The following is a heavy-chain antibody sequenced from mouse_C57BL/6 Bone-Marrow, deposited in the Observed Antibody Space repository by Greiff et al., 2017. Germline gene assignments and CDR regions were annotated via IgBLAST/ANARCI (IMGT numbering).Heavy chain of an antibody. V-gene: IGHV5-12*01. D-gene: IGHD2-2*01. Sequence: EVQGVESGGGLVQPGGSLKLSCAASGFTFSDYYMYWVRQTPEKRLEWVAYISNGGGSTYYPDTVKGRFTISRDNAKNTLYLQMSRLKSEDTAMYYCARPPYGYEEGIYAMDYWGQGTSVTVSS. CDR1: GFTFSDYY. J-gene: IGHJ4*01. CDR2: ISNGGGST. CDR3: ARPPYGYEEGIYAMDY.